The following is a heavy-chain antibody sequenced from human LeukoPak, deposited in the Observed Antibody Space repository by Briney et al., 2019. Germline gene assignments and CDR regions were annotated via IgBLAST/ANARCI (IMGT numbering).Heavy chain of an antibody. Sequence: SGTLSLTCTVSGGSISSYYWSWIRQPAGKGLEWIGRIYISGSTNYNPSLKSRVTMSVDTSKNQFSLKLSSVTAADTAVYYCARDRGTWNDDGFDYWGQGTLVTVSS. V-gene: IGHV4-4*07. CDR2: IYISGST. CDR3: ARDRGTWNDDGFDY. CDR1: GGSISSYY. J-gene: IGHJ4*02. D-gene: IGHD1-1*01.